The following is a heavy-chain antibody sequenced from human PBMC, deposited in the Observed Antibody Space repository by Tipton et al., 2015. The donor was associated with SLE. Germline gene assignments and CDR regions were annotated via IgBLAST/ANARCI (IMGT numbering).Heavy chain of an antibody. Sequence: PGLVKPSETLSLTCTVSGASISSYYWSWIRQPPGKGLEWIGYIYTSGSTNYNPSLKSRVTISVDTSRNQFSLKLSSVTAADTAVYYCARDGAARGDFDYWGQGTLVTVSS. CDR1: GASISSYY. V-gene: IGHV4-4*08. J-gene: IGHJ4*02. CDR2: IYTSGST. D-gene: IGHD6-6*01. CDR3: ARDGAARGDFDY.